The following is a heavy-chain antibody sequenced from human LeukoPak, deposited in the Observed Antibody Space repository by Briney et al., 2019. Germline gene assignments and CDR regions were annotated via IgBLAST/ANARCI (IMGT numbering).Heavy chain of an antibody. CDR1: GGSISNFY. CDR3: ARARDITVAGTWGDNWFDP. D-gene: IGHD6-19*01. CDR2: IHYRGST. J-gene: IGHJ5*02. Sequence: SETLSHTCTVSGGSISNFYWSWIRQSPGKGLEWIGYIHYRGSTNYNPSLKSRVTISVATSKSQFSLKLSSVTAADTAIYYCARARDITVAGTWGDNWFDPWGQGTLVTVSS. V-gene: IGHV4-59*01.